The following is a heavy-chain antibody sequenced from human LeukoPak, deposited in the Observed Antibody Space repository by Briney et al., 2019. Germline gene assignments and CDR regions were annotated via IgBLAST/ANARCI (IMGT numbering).Heavy chain of an antibody. D-gene: IGHD3-22*01. Sequence: GGSLRLSCAASGFTFSSYSMNWVRQAPGKGLEWVSYISSSRSTIYYADSVRGRFTISRDNAKNSLYLQMNSLRAEDTAMYYRAMSYYFESSGLDAFDIWGQGTMVTVSS. CDR1: GFTFSSYS. CDR3: AMSYYFESSGLDAFDI. J-gene: IGHJ3*02. CDR2: ISSSRSTI. V-gene: IGHV3-48*01.